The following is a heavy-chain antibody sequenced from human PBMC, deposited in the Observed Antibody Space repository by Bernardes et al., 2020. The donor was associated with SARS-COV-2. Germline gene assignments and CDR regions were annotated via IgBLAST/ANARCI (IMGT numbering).Heavy chain of an antibody. V-gene: IGHV3-15*07. CDR3: IQAAYNYGVDV. CDR1: GLTLSNAR. D-gene: IGHD6-25*01. J-gene: IGHJ6*02. Sequence: GGSLRLSCAASGLTLSNARMDWVRQAPGKGLEWVGRIKKKSDGGTRDYAAPIKGIFTISRDDSENMLFLQLNSLKTEDTSVYYCIQAAYNYGVDVWGQGTKGTV. CDR2: IKKKSDGGTR.